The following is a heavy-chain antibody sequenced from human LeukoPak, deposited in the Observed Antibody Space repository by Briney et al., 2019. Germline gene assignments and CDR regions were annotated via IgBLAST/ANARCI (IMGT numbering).Heavy chain of an antibody. J-gene: IGHJ6*03. D-gene: IGHD2-2*01. CDR1: GGTFSRYA. V-gene: IGHV1-69*13. CDR3: ARAPGVPAARNYYYYMDV. Sequence: GASVNVSCKASGGTFSRYAISWVRQAPGQGLEWMGGIIPIFGTANYAQKFEGRVTITADESTTTAYMELSSLRSEDTAVYYCARAPGVPAARNYYYYMDVWGKGTTVTVSS. CDR2: IIPIFGTA.